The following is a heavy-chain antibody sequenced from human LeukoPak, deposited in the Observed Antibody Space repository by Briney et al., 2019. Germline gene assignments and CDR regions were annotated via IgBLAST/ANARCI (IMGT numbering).Heavy chain of an antibody. CDR1: GFTFSSYA. V-gene: IGHV3-23*01. CDR3: ARVRSGWYEDY. D-gene: IGHD6-19*01. J-gene: IGHJ4*02. CDR2: ISGSGENT. Sequence: PGGSLRLSCAASGFTFSSYAMNWVRQAPGKGLEWVSGISGSGENTYYADSVKGRFTISRDNSKNTLYLQMNSLRAEDTAVYYCARVRSGWYEDYWGQGTLVTVSS.